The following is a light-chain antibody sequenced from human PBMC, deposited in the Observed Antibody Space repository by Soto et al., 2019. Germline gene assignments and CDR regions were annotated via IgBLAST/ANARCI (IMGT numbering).Light chain of an antibody. CDR1: QSISSNY. CDR2: GAS. CDR3: QQYGRSSLT. V-gene: IGKV3-20*01. Sequence: EIVLTQSAGTLSLSTGERGTLSCRASQSISSNYLAWYQQKPGQPPRLLIYGASNKATGIPDRFSGSGSGTDFTLTISRLEPEDFAVYYCQQYGRSSLTFGGGTKVDI. J-gene: IGKJ4*01.